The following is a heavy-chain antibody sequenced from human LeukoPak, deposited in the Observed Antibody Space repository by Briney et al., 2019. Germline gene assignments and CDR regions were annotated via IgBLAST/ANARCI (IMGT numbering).Heavy chain of an antibody. V-gene: IGHV7-4-1*02. J-gene: IGHJ4*02. D-gene: IGHD2-21*01. Sequence: ASVKVSCKASGYTFTSYAVNWVRQAPGQGLEWMGWINCNTGDPAYAQGFTGRFVFSLDTSVSTAYLQINSLKAEDTAVYYCVRQYCGETTCRYRTYFDYWGQGTLVTVSS. CDR2: INCNTGDP. CDR3: VRQYCGETTCRYRTYFDY. CDR1: GYTFTSYA.